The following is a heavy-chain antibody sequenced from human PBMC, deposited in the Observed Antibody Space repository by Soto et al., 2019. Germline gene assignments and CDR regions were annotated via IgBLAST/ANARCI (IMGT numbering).Heavy chain of an antibody. J-gene: IGHJ5*02. D-gene: IGHD6-13*01. CDR2: MYYSETT. V-gene: IGHV4-59*01. CDR1: GASINDYY. CDR3: ARAKSSTWYKLEYKWFYP. Sequence: QVQLQESGPKLVKPSETLSLTCTVSGASINDYYWSWIRQTPGKGLEWVGFMYYSETTKYNPSLKGRVNMSLDTSKTQVSLHLKSVTAADTAVYYCARAKSSTWYKLEYKWFYPWGQGDLVTVSS.